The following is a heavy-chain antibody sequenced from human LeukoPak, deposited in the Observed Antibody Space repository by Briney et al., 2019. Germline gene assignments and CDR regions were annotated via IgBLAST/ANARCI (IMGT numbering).Heavy chain of an antibody. CDR1: GFTFSSYS. CDR3: ARGSIAVAGLLYFDY. Sequence: GGSLRLSCAASGFTFSSYSMNWVRQAPGKGREWVSSISSSSSYIYYADSVKGRFTISRDNAKNSLYLQMNSLRAEDTAVYYCARGSIAVAGLLYFDYWGQGTLVTVSS. V-gene: IGHV3-21*01. CDR2: ISSSSSYI. J-gene: IGHJ4*02. D-gene: IGHD6-19*01.